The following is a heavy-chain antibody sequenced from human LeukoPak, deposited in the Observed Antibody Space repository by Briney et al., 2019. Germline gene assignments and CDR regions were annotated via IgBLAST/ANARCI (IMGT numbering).Heavy chain of an antibody. CDR1: GASFSDSTYY. D-gene: IGHD3-22*01. CDR3: ASPSKLVISRGGIDI. J-gene: IGHJ3*02. Sequence: SETLSLTCTVSGASFSDSTYYWAWIRQPPGKGLEWIGSIYFSGTKYNPSLKSRITMSGDTSKNQFSLKLSSVTAADTAVYYCASPSKLVISRGGIDIWGQGTMVAVSA. V-gene: IGHV4-39*01. CDR2: IYFSGT.